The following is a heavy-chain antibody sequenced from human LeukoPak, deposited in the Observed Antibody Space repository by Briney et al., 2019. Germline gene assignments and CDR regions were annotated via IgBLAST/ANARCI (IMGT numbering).Heavy chain of an antibody. CDR2: INPNSGVT. D-gene: IGHD5-18*01. J-gene: IGHJ4*02. CDR3: ARGTGEGYTYGRYDY. V-gene: IGHV1-2*02. Sequence: ASVKVSCKASGYTFTNYYMHWVRQAPGQGLGWMGWINPNSGVTDYAQNFQGRVTMTRDTSISTAYVELSRLRSDDTAVYYCARGTGEGYTYGRYDYWGQGTLVTVSS. CDR1: GYTFTNYY.